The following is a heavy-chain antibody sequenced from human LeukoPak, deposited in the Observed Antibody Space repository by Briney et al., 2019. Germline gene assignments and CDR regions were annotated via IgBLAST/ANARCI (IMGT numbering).Heavy chain of an antibody. V-gene: IGHV4-31*03. CDR2: IYYSGST. D-gene: IGHD3-22*01. Sequence: SETLSLTCTVSGGSISSGGYYWSWIRQHPGKGLEWIGYIYYSGSTYYNPSLKSRVTISVDTSKNQFSLKLSSVTAADTAVYYCARDYYYGSSGYGRAFDIWGQGTMVTVSS. CDR1: GGSISSGGYY. CDR3: ARDYYYGSSGYGRAFDI. J-gene: IGHJ3*02.